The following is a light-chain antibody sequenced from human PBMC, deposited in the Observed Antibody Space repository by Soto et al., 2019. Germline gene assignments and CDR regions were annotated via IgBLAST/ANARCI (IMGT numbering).Light chain of an antibody. CDR1: QSVNKH. V-gene: IGKV3-11*01. J-gene: IGKJ4*01. Sequence: EIVLTQSPATLSVSPGERATLSCRASQSVNKHLAWYQHKPGQAPRLLIYDTSYRATGIPARFSGSGSGTDFTLTISSVGPEDLAVYYCLQRGTFGGGTKVDIK. CDR2: DTS. CDR3: LQRGT.